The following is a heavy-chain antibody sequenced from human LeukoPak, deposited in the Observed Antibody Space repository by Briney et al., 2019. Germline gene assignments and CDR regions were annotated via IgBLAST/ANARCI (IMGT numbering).Heavy chain of an antibody. CDR1: GFTFDDYA. CDR2: ISWNSGSI. V-gene: IGHV3-9*01. Sequence: PGGSLRLSCAASGFTFDDYAMHWVRQAPGKGLEWVSGISWNSGSIGYADSVKGRFTISRDNAKNSLYLQMNSLRAEDTAVYYCARDIGILSYWGQGTLVTVSS. CDR3: ARDIGILSY. D-gene: IGHD1-14*01. J-gene: IGHJ4*02.